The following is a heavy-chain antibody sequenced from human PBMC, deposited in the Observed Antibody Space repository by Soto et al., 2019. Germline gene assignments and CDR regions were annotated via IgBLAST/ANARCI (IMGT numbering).Heavy chain of an antibody. J-gene: IGHJ6*03. CDR2: INHSGST. CDR3: ARGCLYHWAVPAAICQGIKKNYYYYMDV. V-gene: IGHV4-34*01. CDR1: GGSFSGYY. D-gene: IGHD2-2*01. Sequence: SETLSLTCAVYGGSFSGYYWSWIRQPPGKGLEWIGEINHSGSTNYNPSLKSRVTISVDTSKNQFSLKLSSVAAADTAVYYCARGCLYHWAVPAAICQGIKKNYYYYMDVWGKGTTVTVSS.